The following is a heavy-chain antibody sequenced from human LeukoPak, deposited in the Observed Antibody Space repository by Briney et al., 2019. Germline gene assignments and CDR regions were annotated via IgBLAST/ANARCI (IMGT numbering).Heavy chain of an antibody. V-gene: IGHV4-4*07. D-gene: IGHD3-22*01. Sequence: PSETLSLTCTVSGGSISSYYWSWIRQPAGKGLEWIGRIYTSGSTNYNPSLKSRVTMSVDTSKNQFSLKLSSVTAADTAVYYCARDSSGYYYEQYWYFDRWGRGTLVTVSS. J-gene: IGHJ2*01. CDR2: IYTSGST. CDR1: GGSISSYY. CDR3: ARDSSGYYYEQYWYFDR.